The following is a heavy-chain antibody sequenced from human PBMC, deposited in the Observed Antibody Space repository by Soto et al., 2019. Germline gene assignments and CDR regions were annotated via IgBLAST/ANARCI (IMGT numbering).Heavy chain of an antibody. CDR3: ARKPQGYPHDN. CDR2: ISANNGDR. J-gene: IGHJ4*02. V-gene: IGHV1-18*04. Sequence: QVQLVQSGAEVKKPGASVKVSCETSGFTFRSYGFSWVRQAPGQGLEWMGWISANNGDRHYAQKLQGRVTLTTDTSTGTVYMELRSLRSADTAVYSCARKPQGYPHDNWCQGTLVTFSS. CDR1: GFTFRSYG. D-gene: IGHD2-15*01.